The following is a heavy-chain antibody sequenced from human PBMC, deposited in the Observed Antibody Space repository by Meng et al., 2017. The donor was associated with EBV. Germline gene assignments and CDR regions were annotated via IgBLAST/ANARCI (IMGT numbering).Heavy chain of an antibody. V-gene: IGHV1-2*06. D-gene: IGHD6-19*01. Sequence: HVQLLHAGHXVKNPGPSVKFACKASGYPFTGYYMHWVRQAPGQGLEWMGRINPNSGGTNYAQKFQGRVTMTRDTSISTAYMELSRLRSDDTAVYYCARVGIAVAGTGDYWGQGTLVTVSS. CDR3: ARVGIAVAGTGDY. CDR2: INPNSGGT. J-gene: IGHJ4*02. CDR1: GYPFTGYY.